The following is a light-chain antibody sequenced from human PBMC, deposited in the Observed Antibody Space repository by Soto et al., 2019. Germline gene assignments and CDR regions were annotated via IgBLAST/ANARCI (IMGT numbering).Light chain of an antibody. CDR2: DAS. V-gene: IGKV1-39*01. CDR1: QTISTY. J-gene: IGKJ1*01. CDR3: QQSYNTPQT. Sequence: DIQMTQSTSTLSASVGDRVTITCRASQTISTYVNWYRQKSGAAPELLIYDASTLQSGVPSRFRGGGSGTDFTLTISSLQLEDFATYYCQQSYNTPQTFGQGTKVDIK.